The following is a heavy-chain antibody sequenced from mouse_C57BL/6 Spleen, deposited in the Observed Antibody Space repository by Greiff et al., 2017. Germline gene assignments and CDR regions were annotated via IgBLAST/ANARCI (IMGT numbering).Heavy chain of an antibody. CDR3: ARGGYYGSGEAMDY. CDR1: GYTFTDYY. Sequence: VMLVESGPELVKPGASVKISCKASGYTFTDYYINWVKQRPGQGLEWIGWIFPGSGSTYYNEKFKGKATLTVDKSSSTAYMLLSSLTSEDSAVYFCARGGYYGSGEAMDYWGQGTSVTVSS. CDR2: IFPGSGST. J-gene: IGHJ4*01. V-gene: IGHV1-75*01. D-gene: IGHD1-1*01.